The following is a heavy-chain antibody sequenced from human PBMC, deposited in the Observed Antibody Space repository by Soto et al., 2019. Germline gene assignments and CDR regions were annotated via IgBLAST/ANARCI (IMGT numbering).Heavy chain of an antibody. J-gene: IGHJ4*02. CDR2: ISGSSGVT. V-gene: IGHV3-23*01. CDR3: AKDSRKAGSGSYCHY. D-gene: IGHD3-10*01. Sequence: PGGSLRLSCAASGFTFSSYAMSWVRQAPGKGLEWVSSISGSSGVTYHADSVKGRFTISRDNSKNTLYLQMNSLRVEDTAVYYCAKDSRKAGSGSYCHYWGQGTLVTVSS. CDR1: GFTFSSYA.